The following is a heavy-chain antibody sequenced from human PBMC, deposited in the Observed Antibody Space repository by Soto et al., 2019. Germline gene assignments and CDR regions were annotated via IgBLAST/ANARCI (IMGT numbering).Heavy chain of an antibody. J-gene: IGHJ4*02. CDR1: GFTFSNAW. CDR3: CTAWGSGWQWTDY. Sequence: EVQLVQSGGGLVKPGESLRLSCAVSGFTFSNAWMGWVRQAPGKGLEWVGRIKSETDGGATDYAATVRGRFTISRDDSRETLYLQMDSLKTADTGVYYCCTAWGSGWQWTDYWGQGTQVTVSS. V-gene: IGHV3-15*07. CDR2: IKSETDGGAT. D-gene: IGHD6-19*01.